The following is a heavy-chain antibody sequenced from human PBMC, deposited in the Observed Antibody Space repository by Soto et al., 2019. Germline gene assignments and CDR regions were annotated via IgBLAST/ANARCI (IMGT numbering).Heavy chain of an antibody. CDR3: ARAVPGIDV. J-gene: IGHJ6*02. Sequence: QVQLVQSGGGVVQPGRSLRLSCAASGFTLSDFAMHWVRKAPGKGLVWVALISNDGGIEHYVDSVRGRFTISRDNSKHILYLQMTSLRVEDTAVYYCARAVPGIDVCVQGTTVTVSS. CDR1: GFTLSDFA. V-gene: IGHV3-30-3*01. CDR2: ISNDGGIE.